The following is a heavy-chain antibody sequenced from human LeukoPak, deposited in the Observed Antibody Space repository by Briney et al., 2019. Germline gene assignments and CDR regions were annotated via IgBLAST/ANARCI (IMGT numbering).Heavy chain of an antibody. D-gene: IGHD3-10*01. CDR2: ISYDGSNK. Sequence: PGGSLRLSCAASGFTFSNYAMHWVRQAPGKGLEWVAVISYDGSNKCYADSVKGRFTISRDNFKNTLYLQMNSLRPEDTAVYFCASTTGSYYYYGMDVWGQGPRSPSP. CDR3: ASTTGSYYYYGMDV. J-gene: IGHJ6*02. V-gene: IGHV3-30-3*01. CDR1: GFTFSNYA.